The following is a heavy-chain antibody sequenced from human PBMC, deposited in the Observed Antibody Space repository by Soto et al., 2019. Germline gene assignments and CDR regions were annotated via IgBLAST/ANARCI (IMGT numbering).Heavy chain of an antibody. D-gene: IGHD3-3*01. CDR3: ASTRITIFGVAPRGVFDF. Sequence: SETLSLTCAVSGGSISSGGYSWSWIRQPPGKGLEWLGYIYHGGSTYYNPSLKSRVTMSVDRSKNQFSLRLSSVTAADTAVYYCASTRITIFGVAPRGVFDFWGRGTRGTVSS. CDR2: IYHGGST. V-gene: IGHV4-30-2*01. J-gene: IGHJ3*01. CDR1: GGSISSGGYS.